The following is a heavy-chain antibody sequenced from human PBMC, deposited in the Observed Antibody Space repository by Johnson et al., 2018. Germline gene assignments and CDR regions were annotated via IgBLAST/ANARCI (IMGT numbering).Heavy chain of an antibody. Sequence: QVQLVESGGGMVQPGGSLRLSCAASGFTFSGNGMHWVRQAPGKGLEWVAVIWFDGSKKYYPDSVKGRFTISRENSKNTLYLQMNSLGAEDTAVYYCARAMEDSGGRGLSSYYCYYMDVWGKGTTVTVSS. CDR1: GFTFSGNG. CDR3: ARAMEDSGGRGLSSYYCYYMDV. J-gene: IGHJ6*03. V-gene: IGHV3-33*08. D-gene: IGHD6-19*01. CDR2: IWFDGSKK.